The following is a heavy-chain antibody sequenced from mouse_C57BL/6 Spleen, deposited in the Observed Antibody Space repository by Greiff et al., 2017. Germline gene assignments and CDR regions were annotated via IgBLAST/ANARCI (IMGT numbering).Heavy chain of an antibody. D-gene: IGHD1-1*01. J-gene: IGHJ2*01. CDR3: ARHDYYGSSYYFDY. V-gene: IGHV1-62-2*01. Sequence: QVHVKQSGAELVKPGASVKLSCKASGYTFTEYTIHWVKQRSGQGLEWIGWFYPGSGSIKYNEKFKDKATLTADKSSSTVYMELRKLTSKDSAVYFCARHDYYGSSYYFDYWGQGTTLTVSS. CDR2: FYPGSGSI. CDR1: GYTFTEYT.